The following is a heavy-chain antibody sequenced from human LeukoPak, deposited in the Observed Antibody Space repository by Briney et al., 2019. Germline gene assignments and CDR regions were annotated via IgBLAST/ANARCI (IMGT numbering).Heavy chain of an antibody. Sequence: GGSLRLSCAASGFTFSSYAMHWVRQAPGKGLEWVAVISYDGSNKYYADSVKGRFTISRDNSKNTLYLQMNSLRAEDTAVYYCARHHYYASSYYHYDMDVWGQGTTVTVAS. D-gene: IGHD3-22*01. CDR3: ARHHYYASSYYHYDMDV. J-gene: IGHJ6*02. CDR1: GFTFSSYA. CDR2: ISYDGSNK. V-gene: IGHV3-30-3*01.